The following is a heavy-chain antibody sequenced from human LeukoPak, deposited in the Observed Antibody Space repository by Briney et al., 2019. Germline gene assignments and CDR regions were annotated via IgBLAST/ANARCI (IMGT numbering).Heavy chain of an antibody. V-gene: IGHV3-33*06. D-gene: IGHD3-10*01. Sequence: PGRSLRLSCAASGFTFSSYGMHWVRQAPGKGLEWVSLIWYDGSNKYYADSVKGRFTISRDNSKNTLYLQMNSLRAEDTAVYYCAKDLFGEAARPNYYYYGMDVWGQGTTVTVSS. CDR2: IWYDGSNK. CDR1: GFTFSSYG. J-gene: IGHJ6*02. CDR3: AKDLFGEAARPNYYYYGMDV.